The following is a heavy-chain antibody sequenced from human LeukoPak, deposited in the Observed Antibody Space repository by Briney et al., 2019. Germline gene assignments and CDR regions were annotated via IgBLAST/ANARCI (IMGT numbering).Heavy chain of an antibody. CDR1: GFTFSSYS. CDR3: ASPIYGSGSCPRPFEDY. V-gene: IGHV3-21*01. CDR2: ISSSSSYI. Sequence: GGSLRLSCAASGFTFSSYSMNWVRQAPGKGLEWVSSISSSSSYIYYADSVKGRFTISRDNAKNSLYLQMNSLRAEDTAVYNCASPIYGSGSCPRPFEDYWGQGTLVTVSS. D-gene: IGHD3-10*01. J-gene: IGHJ4*02.